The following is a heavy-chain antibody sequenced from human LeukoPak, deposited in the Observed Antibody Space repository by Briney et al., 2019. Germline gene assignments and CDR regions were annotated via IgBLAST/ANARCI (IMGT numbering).Heavy chain of an antibody. Sequence: SETLSLTCTVSGGSISSYYWGWIRQPPGKGLEWIGSIYYSGSTYYNPSLKSRVTISVDTSKNQFSLKLSSVTAADTAVYYCARQAYYYDSSGYYGYYFDYWGQGTLVTVSS. J-gene: IGHJ4*02. D-gene: IGHD3-22*01. V-gene: IGHV4-39*01. CDR2: IYYSGST. CDR3: ARQAYYYDSSGYYGYYFDY. CDR1: GGSISSYY.